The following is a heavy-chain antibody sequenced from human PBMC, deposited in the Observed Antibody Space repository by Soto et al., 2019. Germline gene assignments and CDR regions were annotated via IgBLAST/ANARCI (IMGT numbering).Heavy chain of an antibody. Sequence: GESLKISCQGTGYRFSSSWIGWVRQKPGKGLEWLGNVYPSDSDVRYSPAFEGQVTISADRSITTAYLQWSSLKASDTAIYYCARHEQFYYHYYGMDVWGQGTTVTVSS. D-gene: IGHD6-19*01. CDR1: GYRFSSSW. CDR2: VYPSDSDV. CDR3: ARHEQFYYHYYGMDV. V-gene: IGHV5-51*01. J-gene: IGHJ6*02.